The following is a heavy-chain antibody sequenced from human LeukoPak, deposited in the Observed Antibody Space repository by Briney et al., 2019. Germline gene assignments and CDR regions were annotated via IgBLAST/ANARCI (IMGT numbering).Heavy chain of an antibody. CDR3: ARSIAAADTAINYFDY. CDR2: ISYDGSNK. V-gene: IGHV3-30*04. CDR1: GFTFSSYA. D-gene: IGHD6-13*01. Sequence: GGSLRLSCAASGFTFSSYAMHWVRQAPGKGLEWVAVISYDGSNKYYAVSVKGRFTISRDNSKNTLYLQMNSLRAEDTAVYYCARSIAAADTAINYFDYWGQGTLVTVSS. J-gene: IGHJ4*02.